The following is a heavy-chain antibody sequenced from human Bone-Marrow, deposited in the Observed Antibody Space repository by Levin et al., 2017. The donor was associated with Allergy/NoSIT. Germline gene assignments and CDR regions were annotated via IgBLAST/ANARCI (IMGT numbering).Heavy chain of an antibody. Sequence: PGGSLRLSCAASGFTFSTYSVTWVRQAPGKGLEWVSYVSSSGSYINYADSLKGRFTISRDNAENSVYLQMDFLRAEDTAVYYCAREKVVNDILTGVFDYWGQGILVTVSS. CDR3: AREKVVNDILTGVFDY. D-gene: IGHD3-9*01. CDR1: GFTFSTYS. CDR2: VSSSGSYI. J-gene: IGHJ4*02. V-gene: IGHV3-21*01.